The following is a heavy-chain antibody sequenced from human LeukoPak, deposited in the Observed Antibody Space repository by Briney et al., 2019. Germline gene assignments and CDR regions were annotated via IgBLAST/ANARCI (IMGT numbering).Heavy chain of an antibody. Sequence: GGSLRLSCAASGFTFSSYSMNWVRQAPGKGLEWVSSISSSSSYIYYADSVRGRFTISRDNAKNSLYLQMNSLRAEDTAVYYCASMGWAAAGDKGGYFDYWGQGTLVTVSS. CDR2: ISSSSSYI. D-gene: IGHD6-13*01. CDR3: ASMGWAAAGDKGGYFDY. CDR1: GFTFSSYS. J-gene: IGHJ4*02. V-gene: IGHV3-21*01.